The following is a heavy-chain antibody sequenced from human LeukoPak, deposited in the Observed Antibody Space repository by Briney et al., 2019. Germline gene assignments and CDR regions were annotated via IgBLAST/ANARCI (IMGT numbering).Heavy chain of an antibody. CDR3: ARVNSGYDNWFDP. CDR2: IYYSGST. Sequence: PSETLSLTCTVSGGSISSYYWSRIRQPPGKGLEWIGYIYYSGSTNYNPSLKSRVTISVDTSKNQFSLKLSSVTAADTAVYYCARVNSGYDNWFDPWGQGTLVTVSS. CDR1: GGSISSYY. V-gene: IGHV4-59*01. J-gene: IGHJ5*02. D-gene: IGHD5-12*01.